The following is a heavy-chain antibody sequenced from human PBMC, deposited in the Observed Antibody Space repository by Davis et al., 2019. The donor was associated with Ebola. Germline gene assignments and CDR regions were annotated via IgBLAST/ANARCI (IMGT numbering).Heavy chain of an antibody. V-gene: IGHV3-33*08. J-gene: IGHJ6*02. CDR3: ARGGFTMEMDV. D-gene: IGHD3-10*01. Sequence: GESLKISCAASGFTFSSYGMHWVRQAPGKGLEWVAVIWYDGSNKYYADSVKGRFTISRDNSKNTLYLQMNSLRAEDTAVYYCARGGFTMEMDVWGQGTTVTVSS. CDR1: GFTFSSYG. CDR2: IWYDGSNK.